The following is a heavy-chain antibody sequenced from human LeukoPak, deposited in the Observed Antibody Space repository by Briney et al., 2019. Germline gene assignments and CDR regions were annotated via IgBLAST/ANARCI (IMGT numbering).Heavy chain of an antibody. CDR3: ATNEVQPSPDAFDI. D-gene: IGHD1-1*01. J-gene: IGHJ3*02. CDR2: FDPEDGET. CDR1: GFTFSDAW. V-gene: IGHV1-24*01. Sequence: GGSLRLTCAASGFTFSDAWLSWVRQAPGKGLEWMGGFDPEDGETIYAQKFQGRVTMTEDTSTDTAYMELGSLRSEDTAVYYCATNEVQPSPDAFDIWGQGTMVTVPS.